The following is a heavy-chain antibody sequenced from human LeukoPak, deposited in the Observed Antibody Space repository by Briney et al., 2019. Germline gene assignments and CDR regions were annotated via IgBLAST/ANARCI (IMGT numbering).Heavy chain of an antibody. J-gene: IGHJ3*02. CDR1: GFTFSDYY. CDR2: ISSSGSTI. Sequence: GGSLRLSCAASGFTFSDYYMSWIRQAPGKGLEWVSYISSSGSTIYYADSVKGRFTISRDNAKNSLYLQMNSLRAEDTAVYYCTTIFGVVSDDAFDIWGQGTMVTVSS. V-gene: IGHV3-11*04. CDR3: TTIFGVVSDDAFDI. D-gene: IGHD3-3*01.